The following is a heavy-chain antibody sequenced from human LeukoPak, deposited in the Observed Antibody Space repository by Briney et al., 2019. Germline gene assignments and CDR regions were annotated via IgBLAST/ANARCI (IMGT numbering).Heavy chain of an antibody. V-gene: IGHV1-2*02. J-gene: IGHJ4*02. CDR1: GYTFTGYY. Sequence: GASVKVSCKASGYTFTGYYMHWVRQAPRQGREWMGWINPNSGGTNYAQKFQRRVTMTRDTSISTAYMELSRLRSDDTAVYYCATLSIAARLLFDYWGQGTLVTVSS. CDR2: INPNSGGT. D-gene: IGHD6-6*01. CDR3: ATLSIAARLLFDY.